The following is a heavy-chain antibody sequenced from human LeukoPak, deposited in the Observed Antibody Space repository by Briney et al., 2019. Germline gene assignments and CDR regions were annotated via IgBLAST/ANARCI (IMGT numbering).Heavy chain of an antibody. D-gene: IGHD3-3*01. CDR1: GYTFTRYD. CDR2: MNPNSGNT. Sequence: GASEKVSCKASGYTFTRYDINWVRQATGQGLEWMGWMNPNSGNTGYAQKFQGRVTMTRNTSISTAYMELSSLRAEDTAVYYCARVRGDYDFWSGSNWFDPWGQGTLVTVSS. CDR3: ARVRGDYDFWSGSNWFDP. J-gene: IGHJ5*02. V-gene: IGHV1-8*01.